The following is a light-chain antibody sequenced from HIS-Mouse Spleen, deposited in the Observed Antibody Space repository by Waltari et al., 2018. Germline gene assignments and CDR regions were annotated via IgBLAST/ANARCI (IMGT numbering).Light chain of an antibody. CDR2: RNN. Sequence: QSVLTQPPSASVTPGQRVTISCSGSSSNIGSNYVYWYQQLPGTAPKLRIYRNNQRPSGVPDRFSGSKSGTSASLAISGLRSEDEADYYCAAWDDSLSGHVVFGGGTKLTVL. J-gene: IGLJ2*01. V-gene: IGLV1-47*01. CDR3: AAWDDSLSGHVV. CDR1: SSNIGSNY.